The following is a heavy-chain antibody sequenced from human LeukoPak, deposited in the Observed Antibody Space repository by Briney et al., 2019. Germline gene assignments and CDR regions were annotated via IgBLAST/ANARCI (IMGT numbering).Heavy chain of an antibody. CDR2: INPSGGRP. Sequence: ASVKVSCKASGYTFTGYYMHWVRQAPGQGLEWMGIINPSGGRPSYAQKFQGRVTMTRDTSTSTVYMELNSLRSEDTAVYYCAREIGPRQLHLWGSAFDYWGQGTLVTVSS. CDR3: AREIGPRQLHLWGSAFDY. CDR1: GYTFTGYY. D-gene: IGHD5-18*01. J-gene: IGHJ4*02. V-gene: IGHV1-46*01.